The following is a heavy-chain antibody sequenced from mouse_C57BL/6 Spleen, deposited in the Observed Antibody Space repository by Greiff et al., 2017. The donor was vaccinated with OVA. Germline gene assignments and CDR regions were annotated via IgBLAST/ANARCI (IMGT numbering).Heavy chain of an antibody. Sequence: EVKLMESGAELVRPGASVKLSCTASGFNIKDDYMHWVKQRPEQGLEWIGWIDPENGDTEYASKFQGKATITADTSSNTAYLQLSSLTSEDTAVYYCTTRDYVDYWGQGTTLTVSS. V-gene: IGHV14-4*01. J-gene: IGHJ2*01. CDR2: IDPENGDT. CDR1: GFNIKDDY. CDR3: TTRDYVDY.